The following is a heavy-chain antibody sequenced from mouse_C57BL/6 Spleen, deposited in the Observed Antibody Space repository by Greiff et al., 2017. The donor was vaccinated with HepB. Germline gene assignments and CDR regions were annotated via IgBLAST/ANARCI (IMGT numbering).Heavy chain of an antibody. CDR1: GYTFTDYY. D-gene: IGHD4-1*01. V-gene: IGHV1-19*01. CDR2: INPYNGGT. Sequence: EVQLQESGPVLVKPGASVKMSCKASGYTFTDYYMNWVKQSHGKSLEWIGVINPYNGGTSYNQKFKGKATLTVDKSSSTAYMELNSLTSEDSAVYYCARSGKTGTVDYWGQGTTLTVSS. CDR3: ARSGKTGTVDY. J-gene: IGHJ2*01.